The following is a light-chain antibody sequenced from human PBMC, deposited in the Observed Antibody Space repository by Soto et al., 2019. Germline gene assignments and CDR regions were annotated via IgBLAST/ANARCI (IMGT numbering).Light chain of an antibody. J-gene: IGKJ5*01. CDR2: DAS. Sequence: EFALTQSPGTLSLSPGERATFSCSPSQTVRNNYLAWYQQKPGQAPRLLIYDASSRATGIPDRFSGGGSGTDFTLTISSLQSEDFAVYYCQQYYTWPLTFGQGTRLEIK. CDR3: QQYYTWPLT. CDR1: QTVRNNY. V-gene: IGKV3-20*01.